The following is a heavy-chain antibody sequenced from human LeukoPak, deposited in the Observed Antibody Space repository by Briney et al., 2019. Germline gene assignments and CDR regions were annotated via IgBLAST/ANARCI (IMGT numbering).Heavy chain of an antibody. D-gene: IGHD6-13*01. V-gene: IGHV3-23*01. J-gene: IGHJ4*02. CDR2: ISGSGDST. Sequence: GGSLRLSCAASGFTYSSYEMNWVRQAPAKALEDVSAISGSGDSTYYADSVKGRFTISRDNSKNTLYLQMNSLRAEDTAVYYCAKDGCSSSWSRGRYFDYWGQGTLVTVSS. CDR3: AKDGCSSSWSRGRYFDY. CDR1: GFTYSSYE.